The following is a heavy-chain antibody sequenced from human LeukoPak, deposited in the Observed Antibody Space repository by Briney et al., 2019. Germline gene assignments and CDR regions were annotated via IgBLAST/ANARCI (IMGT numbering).Heavy chain of an antibody. D-gene: IGHD6-13*01. Sequence: PGGSLRLSCAASGFTFSSYSMNWVRQAPGKGLEWVSSISSSSYIYYADSVKGRFTISRDNAKNSLYLQMNSLRAEDTAVYYCARVRGSSSFDYWGQGTLVTVPS. CDR1: GFTFSSYS. J-gene: IGHJ4*02. CDR3: ARVRGSSSFDY. CDR2: ISSSSYI. V-gene: IGHV3-21*01.